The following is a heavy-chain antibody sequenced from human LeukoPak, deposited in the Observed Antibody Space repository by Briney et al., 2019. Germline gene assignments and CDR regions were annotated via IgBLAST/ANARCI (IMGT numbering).Heavy chain of an antibody. J-gene: IGHJ6*03. V-gene: IGHV4-59*01. CDR1: GGSISSYY. CDR2: IYYSGST. CDR3: ARARRDSSAYYYYYYMDV. D-gene: IGHD6-25*01. Sequence: PSETLSLTCTVSGGSISSYYWSWIRQPPGKGLEWIGYIYYSGSTNYNPSLKSRVTISVDTSKNQFSLKLSSVTAADTAVYYCARARRDSSAYYYYYYMDVWGKGTTVTISS.